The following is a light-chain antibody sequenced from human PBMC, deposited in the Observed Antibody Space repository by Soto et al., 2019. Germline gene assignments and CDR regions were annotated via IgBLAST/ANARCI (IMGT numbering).Light chain of an antibody. Sequence: EVVVTQSAATLSVSPGVRATLSCRASQPFNSNLSFYHQKPGQASRLLNYSASPRATGIPARFSCSWSGTKFTLTNSSLQAEDFAVYYCQQFNNWPLTFGGRAKV. CDR1: QPFNSN. J-gene: IGKJ4*01. CDR3: QQFNNWPLT. CDR2: SAS. V-gene: IGKV3-15*01.